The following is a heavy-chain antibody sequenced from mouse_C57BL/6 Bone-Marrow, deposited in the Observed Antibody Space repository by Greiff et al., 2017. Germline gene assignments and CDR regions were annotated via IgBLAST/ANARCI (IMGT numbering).Heavy chain of an antibody. J-gene: IGHJ2*01. CDR2: IYPGNSDT. CDR3: TPIIITTVVAQDY. Sequence: VQLQQSGTVLARPGASVKMSCKTSGYTFTSYWMHWVKQRPGQGLEWIGAIYPGNSDTSYNQKFKGKAKLTAVTSASTAYMELSSLTNEDSAVYYCTPIIITTVVAQDYWGQGTTLTVSS. D-gene: IGHD1-1*01. CDR1: GYTFTSYW. V-gene: IGHV1-5*01.